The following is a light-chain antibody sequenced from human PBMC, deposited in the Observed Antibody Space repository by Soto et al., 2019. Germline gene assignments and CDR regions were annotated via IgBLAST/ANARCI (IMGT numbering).Light chain of an antibody. J-gene: IGKJ4*01. CDR2: GAS. V-gene: IGKV3-15*01. CDR1: QSVSSK. CDR3: QQYNSWPLT. Sequence: EIVMTQSPATLSVSPGERATLSCRASQSVSSKLAWYQQKPGQAPRLLIYGASSRATDIPATFSGSGSETEFTLTISSLQSEDFAVYYCQQYNSWPLTFGGGTKVEVK.